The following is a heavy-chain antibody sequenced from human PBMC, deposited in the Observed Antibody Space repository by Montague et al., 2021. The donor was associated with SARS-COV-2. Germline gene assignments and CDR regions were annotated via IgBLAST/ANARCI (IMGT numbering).Heavy chain of an antibody. J-gene: IGHJ3*02. Sequence: SLRLSCAASGFTLGYTWMHWVRQAPGKGLVWISHINGDATTTKYADSVKGRFTISRDNAKSTLYLQLDSLRAGDTAVYYCVKDRGTPDAFDMWGQGTVVTVSS. D-gene: IGHD3-10*01. CDR2: INGDATTT. CDR3: VKDRGTPDAFDM. CDR1: GFTLGYTW. V-gene: IGHV3-74*03.